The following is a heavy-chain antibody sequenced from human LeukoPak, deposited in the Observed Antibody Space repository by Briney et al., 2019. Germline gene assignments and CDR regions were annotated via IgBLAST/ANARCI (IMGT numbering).Heavy chain of an antibody. CDR2: INSDGSST. D-gene: IGHD4-17*01. CDR3: ARDYGDAFDV. CDR1: GFSFSNYW. V-gene: IGHV3-74*01. J-gene: IGHJ3*01. Sequence: GGPLRLSCAVSGFSFSNYWMHCVRQAPGKGLVWVSLINSDGSSTNYADSVKGRFTIYRDNAKNTLYLQMNSLRAEDTAVYYCARDYGDAFDVWGQGTMVTVSS.